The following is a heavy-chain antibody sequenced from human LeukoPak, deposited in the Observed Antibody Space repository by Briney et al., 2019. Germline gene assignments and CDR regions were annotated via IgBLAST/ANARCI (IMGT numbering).Heavy chain of an antibody. CDR2: IKVDGSEK. CDR1: GFTFSSYW. Sequence: GGSLRLSCAASGFTFSSYWMSWVSQAPGKGLEWVANIKVDGSEKYYVDSVRGRFTISRDNAKNSLFLQMNSPRAEDTAVYFCARDFDSWGQGTLVTVSS. CDR3: ARDFDS. J-gene: IGHJ4*02. V-gene: IGHV3-7*01.